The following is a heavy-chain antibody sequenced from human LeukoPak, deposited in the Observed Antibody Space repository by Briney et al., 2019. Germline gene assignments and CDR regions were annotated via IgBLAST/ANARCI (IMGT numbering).Heavy chain of an antibody. CDR2: ISSGSSTI. CDR3: ATKRSGTYCFDY. V-gene: IGHV3-48*02. Sequence: GGSLRLSCAASGFTFSSYSMNWVRQAPGEGLEWVSYISSGSSTIYYADSVKGRFTISRDNAKNSLYLQMNSLRDEDTAVYYCATKRSGTYCFDYWGQGTLVTVSS. CDR1: GFTFSSYS. D-gene: IGHD6-19*01. J-gene: IGHJ4*02.